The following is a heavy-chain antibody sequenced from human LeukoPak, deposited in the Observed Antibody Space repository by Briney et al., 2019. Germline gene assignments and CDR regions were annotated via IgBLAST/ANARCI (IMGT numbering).Heavy chain of an antibody. Sequence: GGSLRLSCAASGFTVSSNSMNWVRQAPGKGLEWVSIIYSGGSTYYADSVKGRFTISRDNSKNTLYLQMNSLRAEDTAVYYCAREVYSSGWYTDYWGQGTLVTVSS. CDR2: IYSGGST. CDR3: AREVYSSGWYTDY. J-gene: IGHJ4*02. V-gene: IGHV3-53*01. D-gene: IGHD6-19*01. CDR1: GFTVSSNS.